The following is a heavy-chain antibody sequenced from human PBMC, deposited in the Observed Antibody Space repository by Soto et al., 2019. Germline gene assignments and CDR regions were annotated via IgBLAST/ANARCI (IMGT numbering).Heavy chain of an antibody. J-gene: IGHJ6*02. CDR3: ARTSYSSSPFYYFMDV. CDR1: GGSLNSDGFY. D-gene: IGHD6-6*01. Sequence: QVQLQESGPGLVKPSQTLSLTCSVSGGSLNSDGFYWSWIRQHPGKGLEWMGYIYYSGYTYYNPSLKSRITMSVDTSKNQLTLRLSSVTAADTAVYYCARTSYSSSPFYYFMDVWGRGTTVIVSS. V-gene: IGHV4-31*03. CDR2: IYYSGYT.